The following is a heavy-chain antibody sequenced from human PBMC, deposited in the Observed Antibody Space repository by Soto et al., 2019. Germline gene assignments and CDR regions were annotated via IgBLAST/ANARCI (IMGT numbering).Heavy chain of an antibody. CDR1: GFTVSNNY. V-gene: IGHV3-66*01. CDR2: IYAGGST. J-gene: IGHJ4*02. D-gene: IGHD6-19*01. CDR3: GTAGTGHFDY. Sequence: EVHLVESGGGLVQPGGSLRLSCAASGFTVSNNYMNWVRQAPGKGLEWVSVIYAGGSTYHADSVKDRFTVSRDNSKNTVSLQMNSLRADDTGVYYCGTAGTGHFDYWGRGTLVTVSS.